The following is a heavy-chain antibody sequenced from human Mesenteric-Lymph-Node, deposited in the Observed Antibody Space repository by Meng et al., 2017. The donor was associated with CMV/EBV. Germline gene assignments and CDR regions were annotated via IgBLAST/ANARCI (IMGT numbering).Heavy chain of an antibody. Sequence: GESLKISCAASGFTFSSYWMSWVRQAPGKGLEWVASIRLAGGEKHYVDSVEGRFTISRDNAKNSLHLQMNSLRTEDTAVYYCARRSALDYWGQGTLVTVSS. V-gene: IGHV3-7*01. D-gene: IGHD2-15*01. CDR2: IRLAGGEK. CDR1: GFTFSSYW. CDR3: ARRSALDY. J-gene: IGHJ4*02.